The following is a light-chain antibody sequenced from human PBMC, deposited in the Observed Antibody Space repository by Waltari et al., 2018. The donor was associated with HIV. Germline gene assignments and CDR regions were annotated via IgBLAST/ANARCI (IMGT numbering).Light chain of an antibody. CDR1: SSNIGSHS. J-gene: IGLJ3*02. CDR2: RND. V-gene: IGLV1-47*01. Sequence: QSVLTQPPSASGTPGQRVTIPCSGSSSNIGSHSVFWYQQFPGTAPKVLIYRNDQRPSGVPDRFSASRSGTSASLVISGLRSEDEADYYCAAYDDNLPGWMFGGGTKLTAL. CDR3: AAYDDNLPGWM.